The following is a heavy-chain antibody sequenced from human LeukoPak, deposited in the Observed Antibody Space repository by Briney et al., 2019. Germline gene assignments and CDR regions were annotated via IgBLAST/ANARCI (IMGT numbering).Heavy chain of an antibody. J-gene: IGHJ4*02. CDR2: IYSSGNP. CDR1: GGSISRSGSY. CDR3: ASHYGHGEDY. V-gene: IGHV4-39*01. D-gene: IGHD3-10*01. Sequence: SETLSLTCTVSGGSISRSGSYLGWIRQPPGKGLEWIGSIYSSGNPYYNPSLESRVTISLDTSKNQFSLKVTSVTASDTAVYYCASHYGHGEDYWGQGALVPVSS.